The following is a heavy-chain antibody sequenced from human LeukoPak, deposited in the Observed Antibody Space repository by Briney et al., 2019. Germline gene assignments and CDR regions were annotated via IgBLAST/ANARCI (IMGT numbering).Heavy chain of an antibody. D-gene: IGHD3-10*01. CDR2: IYYSGST. Sequence: SQTLSLTCTVSGASISSGGYYWSWIRQHPGKGLEWIGYIYYSGSTYYSPSLKSRVTISVDTSKSQFSLKLSSVTAADTAVYYCARGVSGDSGIYYTRPTYYYFDYWGQGTLVTVSS. CDR1: GASISSGGYY. CDR3: ARGVSGDSGIYYTRPTYYYFDY. J-gene: IGHJ4*02. V-gene: IGHV4-31*03.